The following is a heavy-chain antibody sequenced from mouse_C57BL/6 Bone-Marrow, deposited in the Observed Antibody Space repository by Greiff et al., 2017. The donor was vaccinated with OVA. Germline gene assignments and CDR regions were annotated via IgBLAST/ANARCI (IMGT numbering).Heavy chain of an antibody. D-gene: IGHD2-3*01. CDR3: ARRDDGYLCAY. Sequence: EVQLVESGGDLVKPGGSLKLSCAASGFTFSSYGMSWVRQTPDKRLEWVATISSGGSYTYYPDSVKGRFTISRDNAKNTLYLQMSSLKSEDTAMYYCARRDDGYLCAYWGQGTLVTVSA. V-gene: IGHV5-6*01. J-gene: IGHJ3*01. CDR1: GFTFSSYG. CDR2: ISSGGSYT.